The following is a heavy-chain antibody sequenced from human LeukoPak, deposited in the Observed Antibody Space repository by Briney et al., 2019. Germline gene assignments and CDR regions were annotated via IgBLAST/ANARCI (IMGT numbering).Heavy chain of an antibody. V-gene: IGHV1-18*01. D-gene: IGHD6-13*01. CDR3: AREIPAVGTVAFDY. CDR2: ISAYNGNT. Sequence: ASVKVSCKASGYTFTSYGISWVRQAPGQGLEWMGWISAYNGNTNYAQKLQDRVTMTTDTSTSTAYMELRSLRSDDTAVYYCAREIPAVGTVAFDYWGQGTLVTVSS. J-gene: IGHJ4*02. CDR1: GYTFTSYG.